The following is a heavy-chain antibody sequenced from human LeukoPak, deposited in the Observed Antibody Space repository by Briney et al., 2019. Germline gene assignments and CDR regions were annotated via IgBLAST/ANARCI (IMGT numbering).Heavy chain of an antibody. CDR1: GGTFSSYA. D-gene: IGHD7-27*01. J-gene: IGHJ6*03. CDR2: IIPIFGTA. Sequence: GASVKVSCKASGGTFSSYAISWVRQAPGQGLEWMGGIIPIFGTANYAQKFQGRVTITTDESTSTAYMELSSLRSEDTAVYYCALTDTVDYYYYYMDVWGKGTTVTVSS. CDR3: ALTDTVDYYYYYMDV. V-gene: IGHV1-69*05.